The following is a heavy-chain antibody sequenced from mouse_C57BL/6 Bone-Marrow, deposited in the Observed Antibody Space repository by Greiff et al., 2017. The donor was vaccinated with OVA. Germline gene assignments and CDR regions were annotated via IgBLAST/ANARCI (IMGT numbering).Heavy chain of an antibody. CDR2: INPYNGGT. CDR1: GYTFTDYY. CDR3: ARGYYDYPYAMDY. Sequence: VQLQQSGPVLVKPGASVKMSCKASGYTFTDYYMNWVKQSHGKSLEWIGVINPYNGGTSYNQKFKGKATLTVDKSSSTAYMELNSLTSEDSAVYYCARGYYDYPYAMDYWGQGTSVTVSS. V-gene: IGHV1-19*01. J-gene: IGHJ4*01. D-gene: IGHD2-4*01.